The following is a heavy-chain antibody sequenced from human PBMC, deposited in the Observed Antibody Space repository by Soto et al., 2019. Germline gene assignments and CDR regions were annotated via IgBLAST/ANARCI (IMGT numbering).Heavy chain of an antibody. CDR1: GGTFSSYA. CDR2: IIPIFGTA. J-gene: IGHJ6*02. CDR3: ARDRVAVAGKTHYYYYGMDV. V-gene: IGHV1-69*13. D-gene: IGHD6-19*01. Sequence: TVKVSCKASGGTFSSYAISWVRQAPGQGLEWMGGIIPIFGTANYAQKFQGRVTITADESTSTAYMELSSLRSEDTAVYYCARDRVAVAGKTHYYYYGMDVWGQGTTVTVSS.